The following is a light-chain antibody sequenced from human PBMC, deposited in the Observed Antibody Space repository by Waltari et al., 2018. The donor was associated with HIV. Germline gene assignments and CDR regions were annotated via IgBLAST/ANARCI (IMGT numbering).Light chain of an antibody. Sequence: QSVLTQPPSATGTPGQKVTNSCSGGTANIGANFVFWFQQFPGTAPKLLIYRDNLRHSGVPARFSGSKSGTSASLTISGLRSDDEAHYFCAVLDDTLGGGVFGGGTKLTVL. CDR2: RDN. CDR3: AVLDDTLGGGV. CDR1: TANIGANF. J-gene: IGLJ2*01. V-gene: IGLV1-47*01.